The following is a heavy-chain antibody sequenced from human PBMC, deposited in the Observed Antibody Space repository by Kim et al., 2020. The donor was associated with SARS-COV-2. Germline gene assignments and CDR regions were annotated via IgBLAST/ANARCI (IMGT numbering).Heavy chain of an antibody. CDR3: ARSLWPLGMDV. CDR2: INHSGST. CDR1: GGSFSGYY. J-gene: IGHJ6*02. Sequence: SETLSLTCAVYGGSFSGYYWSWIRQPPGKGLEWIGEINHSGSTNYNPSLKSRVTISVDTSKNQFSLKLSSVTAADTAVYYCARSLWPLGMDVWGQGTTVTVSS. V-gene: IGHV4-34*01.